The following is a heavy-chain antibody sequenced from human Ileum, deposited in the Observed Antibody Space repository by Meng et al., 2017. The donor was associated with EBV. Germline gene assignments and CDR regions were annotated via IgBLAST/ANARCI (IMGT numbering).Heavy chain of an antibody. J-gene: IGHJ1*01. D-gene: IGHD6-13*01. CDR2: IFNSGST. Sequence: QLLLQEPGPGLVKPSETPSPTCTVSGASISSTPYYWGWIRQPPGKGLEWIGNIFNSGSTSYSPSLKSRVTISVDTSKNQFSLKLSSVTAADTAVYYCARDYSSSWYSGGFFKYWGQGILVTVSS. CDR1: GASISSTPYY. V-gene: IGHV4-39*07. CDR3: ARDYSSSWYSGGFFKY.